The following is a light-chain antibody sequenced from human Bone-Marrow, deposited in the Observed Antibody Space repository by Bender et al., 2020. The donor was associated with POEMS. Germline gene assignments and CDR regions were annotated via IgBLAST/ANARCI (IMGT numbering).Light chain of an antibody. CDR1: SSDVGGYNY. J-gene: IGLJ2*01. CDR3: VAWDDTLNGWV. CDR2: NSD. Sequence: QSALTQPASVSGSPGQSITISCTGTSSDVGGYNYVSWYQHLPGTAPKLIIYNSDQRPSGVPDRFSGSMSGTSASLPISGLHSEDEADYYCVAWDDTLNGWVFGGGTKLTVL. V-gene: IGLV2-14*03.